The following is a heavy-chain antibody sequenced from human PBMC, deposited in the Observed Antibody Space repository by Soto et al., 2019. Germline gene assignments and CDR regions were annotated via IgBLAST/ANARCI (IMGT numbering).Heavy chain of an antibody. CDR3: ARGAHSMVRGVPFFDY. Sequence: SETLSLTCAVYGGSFSGYYWSWIRQPPGKGLEWVGEINHSGSTNYNPSLKSRVTISVDTSKNQFSLKLRSVTAADTAVYYCARGAHSMVRGVPFFDYWGQGTPVTVSS. V-gene: IGHV4-34*01. D-gene: IGHD3-10*01. CDR1: GGSFSGYY. J-gene: IGHJ4*02. CDR2: INHSGST.